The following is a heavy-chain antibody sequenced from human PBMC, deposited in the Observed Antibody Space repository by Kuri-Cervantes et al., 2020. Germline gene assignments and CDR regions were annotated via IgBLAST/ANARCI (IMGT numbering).Heavy chain of an antibody. D-gene: IGHD3-16*01. Sequence: ASVKVSCKASGYTFISYALHWVRQAPGQRLEWMGWISAYNGNTNYAQNLQGRVTMTTDTSTSTAYMEVRSLRSDDTAVYYCARDGLYHYDYWGQGTLVTVSS. V-gene: IGHV1-18*01. CDR3: ARDGLYHYDY. CDR1: GYTFISYA. CDR2: ISAYNGNT. J-gene: IGHJ4*02.